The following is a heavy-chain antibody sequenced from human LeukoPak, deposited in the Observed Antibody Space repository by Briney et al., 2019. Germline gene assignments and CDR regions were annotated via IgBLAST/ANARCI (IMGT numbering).Heavy chain of an antibody. CDR2: IYYSGST. J-gene: IGHJ6*02. CDR3: ARDLGWDDDYYYYGMDV. D-gene: IGHD1-26*01. CDR1: GGSISSYY. Sequence: PSETLSLTCTVSGGSISSYYWSWVRQPPGKGLEWIGDIYYSGSTNYNPSLKSRVTISVDTSKNQFSLKLRSVTAADTAVYYCARDLGWDDDYYYYGMDVWGQGTTVTVSS. V-gene: IGHV4-59*01.